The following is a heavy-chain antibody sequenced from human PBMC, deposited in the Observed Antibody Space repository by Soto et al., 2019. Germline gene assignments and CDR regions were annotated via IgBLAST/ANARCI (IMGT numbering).Heavy chain of an antibody. V-gene: IGHV1-2*04. CDR3: ARGLEITVTSTDYYFDY. D-gene: IGHD4-17*01. J-gene: IGHJ4*02. CDR1: GYTFTGYY. CDR2: INPNSGGT. Sequence: ASVKVSCKASGYTFTGYYMHWVRQAPGQGLEWMGWINPNSGGTNYAQKFQGWVTMTRDTSISTAYMELSRLRSDDTAVYYCARGLEITVTSTDYYFDYWGQGTLVTVS.